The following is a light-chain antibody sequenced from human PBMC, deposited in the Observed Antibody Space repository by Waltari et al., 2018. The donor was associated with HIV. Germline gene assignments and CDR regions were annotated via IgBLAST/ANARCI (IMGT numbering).Light chain of an antibody. CDR3: AAWEDSLNGVV. V-gene: IGLV1-36*01. CDR2: YDD. Sequence: QSVLTQPPSVSEAPRQRVTISCSGSSSNIGNNAVNWYQQLPGKPPKLLIYYDDLLASGVSDRVAGSESGASASLAISGRQSEDESDYYCAAWEDSLNGVVFGGGTKLTVL. CDR1: SSNIGNNA. J-gene: IGLJ2*01.